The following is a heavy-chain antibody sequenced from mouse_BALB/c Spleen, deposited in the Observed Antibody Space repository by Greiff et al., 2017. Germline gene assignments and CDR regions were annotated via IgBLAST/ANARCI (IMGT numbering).Heavy chain of an antibody. CDR2: IWGGGST. V-gene: IGHV2-6-4*01. D-gene: IGHD1-1*01. CDR1: GFSLSRYS. Sequence: VKLQESGPGLVAPSQSLSITCTVSGFSLSRYSVHWVRQPPGKGLEWLGMIWGGGSTDYNSALKSRLSTSKDNSKSQVFLKMNSLQTDDTALYYCGGCGSSPFAYWGQGTLVTVSA. J-gene: IGHJ3*01. CDR3: GGCGSSPFAY.